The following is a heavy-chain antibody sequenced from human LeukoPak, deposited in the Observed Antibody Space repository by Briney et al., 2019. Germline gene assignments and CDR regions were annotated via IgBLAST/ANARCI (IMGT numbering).Heavy chain of an antibody. CDR3: ARGDNSGSYFDY. D-gene: IGHD3-10*01. V-gene: IGHV1-69*13. CDR1: GGTFSSYG. J-gene: IGHJ4*02. CDR2: IIPILGSA. Sequence: ASVKVSCEASGGTFSSYGISWVRQAPGQGLEWMGGIIPILGSAYYAQKFQGRVTITADESTSTAYMVLSSLRSEDTAVYFCARGDNSGSYFDYWGQGTLVTVSS.